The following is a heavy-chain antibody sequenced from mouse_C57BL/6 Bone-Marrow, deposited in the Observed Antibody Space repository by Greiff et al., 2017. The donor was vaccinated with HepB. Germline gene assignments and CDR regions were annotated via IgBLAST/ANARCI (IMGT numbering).Heavy chain of an antibody. CDR1: GFTFSSYA. CDR2: ISDGGSYT. Sequence: EVQLVESGGGLVKPGGSLKLSCAASGFTFSSYAMSWVRQTPEKRLEWVATISDGGSYTYYPDNVKGRFTISRDNGKNNLYLQMSHLKSEDTAMYYCSRRGLDSAGRGGYYAKGCWGKGATVTVSS. J-gene: IGHJ4*01. CDR3: SRRGLDSAGRGGYYAKGC. V-gene: IGHV5-4*01. D-gene: IGHD3-2*02.